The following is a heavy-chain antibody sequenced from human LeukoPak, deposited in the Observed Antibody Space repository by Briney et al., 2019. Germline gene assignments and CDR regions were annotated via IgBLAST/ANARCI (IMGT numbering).Heavy chain of an antibody. J-gene: IGHJ4*02. Sequence: ASVKVSCKASGYTFTSYGISWVRQAPGQGLEWMGWISAYNGNTNYAQKLQGRVTMTTDTSTSTAYMELRSLRSDDTAVCYCARARSAHHDYGDYVDYWGQGTLVTVSS. D-gene: IGHD4-17*01. CDR2: ISAYNGNT. CDR3: ARARSAHHDYGDYVDY. V-gene: IGHV1-18*01. CDR1: GYTFTSYG.